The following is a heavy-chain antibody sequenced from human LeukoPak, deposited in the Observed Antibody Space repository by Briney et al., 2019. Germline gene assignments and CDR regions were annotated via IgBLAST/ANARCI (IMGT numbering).Heavy chain of an antibody. Sequence: PGRSLRISCAASGFTFSSYAMHWVRQAPGKGLEWVAVISYDGSNKYYADSVKGRFTISRDNSKNTLYLQMNSLSEDTAVYYCARDHGYGDYGLDYWGQGTLATASS. CDR3: ARDHGYGDYGLDY. CDR1: GFTFSSYA. D-gene: IGHD4-17*01. J-gene: IGHJ4*02. CDR2: ISYDGSNK. V-gene: IGHV3-30-3*01.